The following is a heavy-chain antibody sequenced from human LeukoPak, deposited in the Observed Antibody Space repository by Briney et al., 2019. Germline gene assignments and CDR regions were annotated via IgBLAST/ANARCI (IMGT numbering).Heavy chain of an antibody. CDR3: ARLTHDYGDY. V-gene: IGHV4-34*01. CDR2: INHSGST. J-gene: IGHJ4*02. CDR1: GGSFSGYY. Sequence: PSETLSLTCAVYGGSFSGYYWSWIRQPPGKGLEWIGEINHSGSTNYNPTLKSRVTISVDTSKNQFSLRLSSVTAADTAMYYCARLTHDYGDYWGQGTLVTVSS.